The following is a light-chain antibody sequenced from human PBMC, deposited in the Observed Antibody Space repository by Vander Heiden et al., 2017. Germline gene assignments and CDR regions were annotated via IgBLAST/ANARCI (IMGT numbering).Light chain of an antibody. CDR1: QSVSSY. J-gene: IGKJ1*01. V-gene: IGKV3-11*01. Sequence: EIVLTQTPATLSLSPGERATLSCRTSQSVSSYLAWYQHKPGQAPRLLIFDASNRATGIPARFTGSGSGTDFTLTISSLEPEDFAVYYCHQRSNWPPTFGQGTKVEIK. CDR3: HQRSNWPPT. CDR2: DAS.